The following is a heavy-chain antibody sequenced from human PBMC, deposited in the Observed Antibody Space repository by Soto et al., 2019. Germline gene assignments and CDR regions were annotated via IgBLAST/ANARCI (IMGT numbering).Heavy chain of an antibody. CDR2: INHSGST. J-gene: IGHJ6*02. CDR3: ARQPGRIAVAGTYYHYGMDV. V-gene: IGHV4-34*01. CDR1: GGSFSGYY. D-gene: IGHD6-19*01. Sequence: SETLSLTCAVYGGSFSGYYWSWIRQPPGKGLEWIGEINHSGSTNYNPSLKSRVTISVDTSKNQFSLKLSSVTAADAAVYYCARQPGRIAVAGTYYHYGMDVWGQGTTVTVSS.